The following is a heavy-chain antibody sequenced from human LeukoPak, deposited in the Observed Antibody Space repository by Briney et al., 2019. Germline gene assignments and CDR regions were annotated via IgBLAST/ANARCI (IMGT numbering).Heavy chain of an antibody. CDR3: AKDGLAPFSEWSTVFDY. D-gene: IGHD3-3*01. J-gene: IGHJ4*02. V-gene: IGHV3-30*02. CDR1: GFTFSSYG. CDR2: IRYDGSNK. Sequence: GGSLRLSCAAPGFTFSSYGMHWVRQAPGKGLEWVAFIRYDGSNKYYADSVKGRFTISRDNSKNTLYLQMNSLRAEDTAVYYCAKDGLAPFSEWSTVFDYWGQGTLVTVSS.